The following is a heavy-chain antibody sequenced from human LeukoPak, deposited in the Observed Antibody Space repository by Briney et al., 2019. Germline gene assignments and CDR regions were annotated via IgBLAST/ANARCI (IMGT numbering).Heavy chain of an antibody. D-gene: IGHD3-10*01. J-gene: IGHJ3*02. CDR1: GYTFTSYY. Sequence: GASVKVSCKSSGYTFTSYYIHWVRQAPGQGLEWMGIINPSGGSTSYAQKFQGRVTMTRDTSTSTVYMELSSLRSEDTAVYYCASRPGSGSDYNRGDAFDIWGQGTMVTVSS. CDR2: INPSGGST. CDR3: ASRPGSGSDYNRGDAFDI. V-gene: IGHV1-46*01.